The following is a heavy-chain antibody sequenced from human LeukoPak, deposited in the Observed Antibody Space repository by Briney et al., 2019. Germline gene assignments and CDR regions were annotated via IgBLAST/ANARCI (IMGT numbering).Heavy chain of an antibody. D-gene: IGHD3-10*01. CDR3: ARGRLVRGVISFDY. J-gene: IGHJ4*02. CDR1: GGSISSSDYY. CDR2: IYYSGNT. V-gene: IGHV4-39*07. Sequence: PSETLSLTCTVSGGSISSSDYYWGWIRQTPGKGLEWNGSIYYSGNTYKNPSLKSRVTISIDTSKNQFSLKLSSVTAADTAVYYCARGRLVRGVISFDYWGQGTLVTVSS.